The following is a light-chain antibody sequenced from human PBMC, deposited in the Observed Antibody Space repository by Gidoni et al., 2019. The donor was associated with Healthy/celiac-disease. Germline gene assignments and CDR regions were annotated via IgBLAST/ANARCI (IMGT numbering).Light chain of an antibody. CDR2: KAS. CDR1: QSISSW. Sequence: DIQMTQSPSTLSASVGDRVTITCRASQSISSWLAWYQQKPGKAPKLLIYKASSLESGVPSRFSGSGSGTEFTLTISSLQPDDFATYYCQQYNSYWTFAQXTKVRIK. CDR3: QQYNSYWT. J-gene: IGKJ1*01. V-gene: IGKV1-5*03.